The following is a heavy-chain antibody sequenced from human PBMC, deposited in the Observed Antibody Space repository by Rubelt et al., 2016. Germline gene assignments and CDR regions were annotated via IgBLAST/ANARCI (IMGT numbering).Heavy chain of an antibody. CDR1: GFTFSSYA. J-gene: IGHJ4*02. D-gene: IGHD5-18*01. Sequence: EVQLLESGGGLVQPGGSLRLSCAASGFTFSSYAMSWVRQAPGKGLEWVSAISGSGGSTYYADSVKGRFTISRDNSKNTLYLQMNSLRAEDTAVYYCAKRSEYSYGYMPFCFDYWGQGTLVTVSS. CDR3: AKRSEYSYGYMPFCFDY. V-gene: IGHV3-23*01. CDR2: ISGSGGST.